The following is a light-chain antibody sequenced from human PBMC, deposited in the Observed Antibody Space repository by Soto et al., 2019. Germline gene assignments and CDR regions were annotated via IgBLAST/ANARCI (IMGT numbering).Light chain of an antibody. Sequence: EFVLTQSPGTLSLSPGERATLSCRASQSVSNNYLAWYQQKPGQAPRLLIYDASNRATGIPARFSGSGSGTDFTLTISGLEPEDFAIYYCQQRTNWPPITFGQGTRLEIK. V-gene: IGKV3-11*01. CDR3: QQRTNWPPIT. J-gene: IGKJ5*01. CDR1: QSVSNNY. CDR2: DAS.